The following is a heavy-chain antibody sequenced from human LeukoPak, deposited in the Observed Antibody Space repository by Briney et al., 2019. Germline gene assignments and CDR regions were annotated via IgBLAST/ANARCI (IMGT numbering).Heavy chain of an antibody. Sequence: PGGSLRLSCAASGFTFNDAWMSWVRQAPGKGLEWVGRIKRKIDGETAEYAAPVKGRFTISRDDSKNTLYLQMNSLKAEDTAMYYCTTDSPVLVRDNWFDPWGHGTLVTVSS. CDR1: GFTFNDAW. V-gene: IGHV3-15*01. CDR3: TTDSPVLVRDNWFDP. J-gene: IGHJ5*02. D-gene: IGHD6-13*01. CDR2: IKRKIDGETA.